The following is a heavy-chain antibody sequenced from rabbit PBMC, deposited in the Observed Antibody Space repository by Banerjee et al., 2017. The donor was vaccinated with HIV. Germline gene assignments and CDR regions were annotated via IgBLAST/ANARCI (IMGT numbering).Heavy chain of an antibody. D-gene: IGHD1-1*01. CDR3: ARDLVAVIGWNFNL. J-gene: IGHJ4*01. CDR2: INIVTGKS. CDR1: GVSFSDKDV. Sequence: EQLEESGGGLVKPEGSLTLTCKASGVSFSDKDVMCWVRQAPGKGLEWIACINIVTGKSVYASWAKGRFSMSRISSTTVTLQMTSLTAADTATYFCARDLVAVIGWNFNLCGPCALVTVS. V-gene: IGHV1S45*01.